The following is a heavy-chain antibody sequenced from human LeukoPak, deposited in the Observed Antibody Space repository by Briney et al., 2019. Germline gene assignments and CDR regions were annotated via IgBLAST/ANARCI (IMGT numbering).Heavy chain of an antibody. V-gene: IGHV4-59*01. CDR1: DGSISSDY. CDR2: IFFSGST. D-gene: IGHD1-7*01. Sequence: SETLSLTCTVSDGSISSDYWSWIRQPPGKGLDWIGYIFFSGSTNYSPALRSRVSISVDTSKSQSSLKLSSVTAADTAVYFWARARVTGTPNAFDIWGQGTMVTVSS. CDR3: ARARVTGTPNAFDI. J-gene: IGHJ3*02.